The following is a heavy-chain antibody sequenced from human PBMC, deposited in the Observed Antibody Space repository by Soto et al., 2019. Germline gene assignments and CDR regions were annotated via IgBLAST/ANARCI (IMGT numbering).Heavy chain of an antibody. D-gene: IGHD4-17*01. J-gene: IGHJ6*02. CDR1: GYTFTSYA. V-gene: IGHV1-3*01. CDR3: ATKYGDYDQDAYYYYGMDV. Sequence: ASVKVSCKASGYTFTSYAMHWVRQAPGQRLEWMGWINAGNGNTKYSQKFQGRVTITRDTSASTAYMELSSLRSEDTAVYYCATKYGDYDQDAYYYYGMDVWGQGTTVTVSS. CDR2: INAGNGNT.